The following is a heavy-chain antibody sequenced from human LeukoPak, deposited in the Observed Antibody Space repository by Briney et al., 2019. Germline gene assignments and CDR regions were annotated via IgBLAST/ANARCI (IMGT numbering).Heavy chain of an antibody. Sequence: GGSLRLSCAASGFTFSSYSMNWVRQAPGKGLEWVSSISSSSSYIYYADSVKGRVTISRDNAKNSLYLQMTSLRAEDTAVYYCAREEHRWDGLLHFAYWGQGTLVTVSS. CDR1: GFTFSSYS. J-gene: IGHJ4*02. D-gene: IGHD1-26*01. CDR3: AREEHRWDGLLHFAY. CDR2: ISSSSSYI. V-gene: IGHV3-21*01.